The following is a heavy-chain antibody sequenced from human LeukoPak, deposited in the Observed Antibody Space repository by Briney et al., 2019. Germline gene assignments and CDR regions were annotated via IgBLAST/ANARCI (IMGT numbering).Heavy chain of an antibody. V-gene: IGHV4-39*01. D-gene: IGHD3-9*01. Sequence: SETLSLTCTVSGDSISSTTYYWGWIRRPPGKGLEWIGTFYSGTTYYNPSLKSRVTISVDTSKNQFSLNLSSVTAADTAVYYCARHHLIDWSPAVDYWGQGTLVTVSS. CDR1: GDSISSTTYY. CDR2: FYSGTT. J-gene: IGHJ4*02. CDR3: ARHHLIDWSPAVDY.